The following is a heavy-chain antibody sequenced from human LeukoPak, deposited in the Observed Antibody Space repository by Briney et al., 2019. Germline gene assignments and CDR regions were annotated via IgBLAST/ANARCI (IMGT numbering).Heavy chain of an antibody. D-gene: IGHD6-19*01. J-gene: IGHJ4*02. CDR2: INTDGTVT. V-gene: IGHV3-74*01. CDR1: VFTFSKYW. Sequence: GGSLRLSCAASVFTFSKYWMLWVRQAPGKGLESVSRINTDGTVTTYADSVKGRFTVSRENADNTMFPQMNSVRDEDTAVYYCATKQWLAPPPDSWGQGTPVTVSS. CDR3: ATKQWLAPPPDS.